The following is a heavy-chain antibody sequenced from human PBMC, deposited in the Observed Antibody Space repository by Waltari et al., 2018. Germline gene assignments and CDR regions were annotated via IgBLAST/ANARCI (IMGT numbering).Heavy chain of an antibody. J-gene: IGHJ3*01. CDR2: IFPGDSNT. D-gene: IGHD2-15*01. CDR3: IRHPDLRYCSDDNCHTRLDV. Sequence: EVQLVQSGAEVKRPGESLQISCKVSGYSLTYYWLAWVRPMPGKGREWVGLIFPGDSNTRYSPSFQVQVSISVDKSINTAYLQWNILKASDTAVYYCIRHPDLRYCSDDNCHTRLDVWGQGTMVTVSS. CDR1: GYSLTYYW. V-gene: IGHV5-51*01.